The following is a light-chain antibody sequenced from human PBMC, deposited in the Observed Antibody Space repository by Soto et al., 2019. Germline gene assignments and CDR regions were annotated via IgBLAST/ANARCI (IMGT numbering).Light chain of an antibody. CDR2: AAS. J-gene: IGKJ2*01. CDR3: QQSYSAPMYT. V-gene: IGKV1-39*01. Sequence: DIQMTQSPSSLSASVGDRVTITCRASQSLSSSLNWYQQKPGKAPNLLIYAASTLQSGVPSRFSGSGSGTDFTLTISSLQPEDFATYYCQQSYSAPMYTFGQGTKLEIK. CDR1: QSLSSS.